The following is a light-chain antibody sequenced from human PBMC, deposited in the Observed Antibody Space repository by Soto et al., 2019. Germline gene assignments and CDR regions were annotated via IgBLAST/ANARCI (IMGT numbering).Light chain of an antibody. J-gene: IGKJ1*01. CDR2: DAS. V-gene: IGKV3-11*01. Sequence: EIVLTQSPATLSLSPGDRATLSCRASQSMSPNYLAWYQQKPGQAPRLLIYDASNRATGIPARFSGSGSGTDFTLTISSLEPEDFAVYYCQQRSNWPETFGQGTKVDIK. CDR3: QQRSNWPET. CDR1: QSMSPNY.